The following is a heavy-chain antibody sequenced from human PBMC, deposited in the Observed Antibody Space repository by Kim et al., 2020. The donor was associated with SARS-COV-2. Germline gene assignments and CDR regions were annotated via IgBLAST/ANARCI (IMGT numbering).Heavy chain of an antibody. D-gene: IGHD5-12*01. V-gene: IGHV1-3*01. CDR3: ANSGWYYYYGMDV. J-gene: IGHJ6*02. Sequence: YSQKFQGRVTSTRDTSASTAYMELSSLRSEDTAVYYCANSGWYYYYGMDVWGQGTTVTVSS.